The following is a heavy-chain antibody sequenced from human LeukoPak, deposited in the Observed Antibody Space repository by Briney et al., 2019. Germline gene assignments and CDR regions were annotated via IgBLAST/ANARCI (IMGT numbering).Heavy chain of an antibody. CDR3: ARGMVRFGELHCFDY. CDR1: GFTFSSYS. CDR2: ISSSSSYI. Sequence: AGGSLRLSCAASGFTFSSYSMNWVRQAPGKGLEWVSSISSSSSYIYYADSVKGRFTISRDNAKNSLYLQMNSLRAEDTAVYYCARGMVRFGELHCFDYWGQGTLVTVSS. J-gene: IGHJ4*02. V-gene: IGHV3-21*01. D-gene: IGHD3-10*01.